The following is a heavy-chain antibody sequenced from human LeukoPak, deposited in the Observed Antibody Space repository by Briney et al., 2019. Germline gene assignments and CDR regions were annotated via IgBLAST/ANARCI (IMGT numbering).Heavy chain of an antibody. V-gene: IGHV4-39*02. CDR1: GGSISSSSYY. J-gene: IGHJ4*02. CDR2: IYYSGST. CDR3: AKDPLYYYDSSGYYSPGKDYFDY. D-gene: IGHD3-22*01. Sequence: SETLSLTCTVSGGSISSSSYYWGWIRQPPGKGLEWIGSIYYSGSTYYNPSLKSRVTISVDTSKNQFSLKLSSVTAADTAVYYCAKDPLYYYDSSGYYSPGKDYFDYWGQGTLVTVSS.